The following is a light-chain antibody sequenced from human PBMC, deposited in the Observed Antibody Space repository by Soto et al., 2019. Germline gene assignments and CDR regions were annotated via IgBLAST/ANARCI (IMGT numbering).Light chain of an antibody. CDR3: QQYNDFQYT. Sequence: DIPMTQSPSTLSASVGDGVTITCRASQSIGSWLAWYQQKPGKDPKLLIYKATNLQSEVPSRFSGSGSGTDFSLTISSLQPVDSATYYCQQYNDFQYTFGQGTKLEI. V-gene: IGKV1-5*03. CDR2: KAT. CDR1: QSIGSW. J-gene: IGKJ2*01.